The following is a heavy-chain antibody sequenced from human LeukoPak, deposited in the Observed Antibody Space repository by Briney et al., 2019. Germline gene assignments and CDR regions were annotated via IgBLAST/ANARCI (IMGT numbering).Heavy chain of an antibody. D-gene: IGHD6-19*01. Sequence: GRSPRLSCAASGFTFSSYGMHWVRQAPGKGLEWVAVIWYDGSNKYYADSVKGRFTISRDNSKNTLYLQMNSLRAEDTAVYYCARERRIAVAGLDYWGQGTLVTVSS. J-gene: IGHJ4*02. CDR1: GFTFSSYG. CDR3: ARERRIAVAGLDY. CDR2: IWYDGSNK. V-gene: IGHV3-33*01.